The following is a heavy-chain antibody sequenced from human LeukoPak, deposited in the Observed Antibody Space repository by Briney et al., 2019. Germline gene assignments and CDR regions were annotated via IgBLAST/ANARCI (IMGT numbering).Heavy chain of an antibody. CDR3: AKSWDVDRHLIAVAATDDAFDI. V-gene: IGHV3-23*01. CDR2: ISGSGGST. CDR1: GFTFSSYA. D-gene: IGHD6-19*01. Sequence: GGSLRLSCAASGFTFSSYAMSWVRQAPGKGLEWVSAISGSGGSTYYADSVKGRFTISRDNSKNTLYLQMNSLRAEDTAVYYCAKSWDVDRHLIAVAATDDAFDIWGQGTMVTVSS. J-gene: IGHJ3*02.